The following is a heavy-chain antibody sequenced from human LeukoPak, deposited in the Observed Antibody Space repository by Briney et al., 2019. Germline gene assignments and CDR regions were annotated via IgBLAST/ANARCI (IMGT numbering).Heavy chain of an antibody. CDR3: AKVLLAVAAAGTSHHY. CDR1: GFTFCSYA. Sequence: AGGSLRLSCAASGFTFCSYAMSWVRQAPGKGLEWVSALSGSGGSTYYAGSVKGRFTISRDNSKNTLYLQMNSLRAEDTAVYYCAKVLLAVAAAGTSHHYWGQGTLVTVSS. D-gene: IGHD6-13*01. V-gene: IGHV3-23*01. J-gene: IGHJ4*02. CDR2: LSGSGGST.